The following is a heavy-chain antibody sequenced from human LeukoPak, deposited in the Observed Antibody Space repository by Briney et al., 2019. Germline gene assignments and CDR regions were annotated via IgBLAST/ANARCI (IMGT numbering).Heavy chain of an antibody. CDR3: ARVGGEYDFWSGYYTSPYFDY. CDR2: IYYSGST. Sequence: PSETLSLTCTVSGGSISSYYWSWIRQPPGKGLEWIGYIYYSGSTNYNPSLKSRVTISVDTSKNQFSLKLSSVTAADTAVYYCARVGGEYDFWSGYYTSPYFDYWGQGTLVTVSS. J-gene: IGHJ4*02. CDR1: GGSISSYY. D-gene: IGHD3-3*01. V-gene: IGHV4-59*01.